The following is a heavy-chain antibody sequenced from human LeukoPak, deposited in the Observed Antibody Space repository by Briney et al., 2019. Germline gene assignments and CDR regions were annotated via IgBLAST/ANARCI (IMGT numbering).Heavy chain of an antibody. D-gene: IGHD3-10*01. Sequence: GGPLRLSCAASGFTFSSYSMNWVRQAPGKGLEWVSSISSSSSYIYYADSVKGRFTISRDNAKNSLYLQMNSLRAEDTAVYYCASLADGSGSYKDYWGQGTLVTVSS. J-gene: IGHJ4*02. CDR2: ISSSSSYI. V-gene: IGHV3-21*01. CDR3: ASLADGSGSYKDY. CDR1: GFTFSSYS.